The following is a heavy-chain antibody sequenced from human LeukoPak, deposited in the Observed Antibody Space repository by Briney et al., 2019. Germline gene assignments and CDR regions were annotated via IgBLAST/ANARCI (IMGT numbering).Heavy chain of an antibody. V-gene: IGHV4-4*07. D-gene: IGHD1-26*01. J-gene: IGHJ4*02. CDR3: ARQGYTASYYFLDY. CDR1: GGSIRSYF. Sequence: SETLSLTCTVSGGSIRSYFWGWVRQPAGKGLEWIGRIYTTGATFYNPSLKTRLTMSIETSKNQFSLRLTSVVAADTAVYYCARQGYTASYYFLDYWSQGTLVTVSS. CDR2: IYTTGAT.